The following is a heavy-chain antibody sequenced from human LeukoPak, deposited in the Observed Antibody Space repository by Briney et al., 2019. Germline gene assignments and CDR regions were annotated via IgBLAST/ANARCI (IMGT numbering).Heavy chain of an antibody. Sequence: PGGSLRLSCAASGFTFSHYAMHWVRQAPGKGLEWVAVISYDGSNKYYADSVKGRFTISRDNSKNTLYLQMNSLRAEDTAVYYCARDFLAAIDDYWGQGTLVTVSS. J-gene: IGHJ4*02. CDR3: ARDFLAAIDDY. D-gene: IGHD2-2*02. CDR2: ISYDGSNK. CDR1: GFTFSHYA. V-gene: IGHV3-30-3*01.